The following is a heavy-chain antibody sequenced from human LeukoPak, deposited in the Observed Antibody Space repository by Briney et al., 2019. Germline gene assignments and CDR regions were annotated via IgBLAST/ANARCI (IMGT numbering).Heavy chain of an antibody. Sequence: SETLSLTCTVSGGSISSYYWSWIRQPPGKGLEWIGYIYYSGSTNYNPSLKSRVTISVDTSKNQFSLKLSSVTAADTAVYYCARVSEAAVAGTEFDYWGQGTPVTVSS. J-gene: IGHJ4*02. CDR2: IYYSGST. D-gene: IGHD6-19*01. V-gene: IGHV4-59*01. CDR1: GGSISSYY. CDR3: ARVSEAAVAGTEFDY.